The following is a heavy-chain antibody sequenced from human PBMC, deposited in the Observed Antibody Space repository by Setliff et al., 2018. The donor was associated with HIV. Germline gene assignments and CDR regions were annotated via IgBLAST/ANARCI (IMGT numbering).Heavy chain of an antibody. CDR3: AKDSRRGDAYNVGVFDF. J-gene: IGHJ3*01. V-gene: IGHV3-23*01. CDR2: ISGSGGTK. Sequence: GGSLRLSCVASEFTFSSYAMNWVRQAPGKGLEWVATISGSGGTKYYADSVKGRFTISRDNSKNTIYLRMDSLRAEDTAIYYCAKDSRRGDAYNVGVFDFWGQGTRVTVSS. D-gene: IGHD3-10*01. CDR1: EFTFSSYA.